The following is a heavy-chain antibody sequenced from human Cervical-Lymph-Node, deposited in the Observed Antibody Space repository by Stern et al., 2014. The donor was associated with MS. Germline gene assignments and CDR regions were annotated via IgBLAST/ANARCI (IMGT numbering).Heavy chain of an antibody. V-gene: IGHV1-3*01. CDR1: GYNFIDHA. CDR3: ARQPDYSDFLDF. Sequence: QDQLVQSGAEVKKPGASMTISCKTSGYNFIDHAIHWVRQAPGQGLEWMGWINGGPGTTKYSQKFQGRVSFTRDKAASAAYMDLSSLSPDDTAVYYCARQPDYSDFLDFWGQGTLVTVSS. D-gene: IGHD4-11*01. CDR2: INGGPGTT. J-gene: IGHJ4*02.